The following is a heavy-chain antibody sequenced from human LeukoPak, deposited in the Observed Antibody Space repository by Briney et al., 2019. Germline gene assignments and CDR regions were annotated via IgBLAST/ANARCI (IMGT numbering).Heavy chain of an antibody. J-gene: IGHJ5*02. CDR3: ARSNPQLVPNTHNWFDP. CDR2: INPNSGGT. CDR1: GYTFTGYY. V-gene: IGHV1-2*02. D-gene: IGHD6-13*01. Sequence: ASVKVSCKASGYTFTGYYIHWVRQAPGQGLEWMGWINPNSGGTNYAQKFQGRVTMTRDTSISTAYMELSRLRSDDTAVYYCARSNPQLVPNTHNWFDPWGQGTLVTVSS.